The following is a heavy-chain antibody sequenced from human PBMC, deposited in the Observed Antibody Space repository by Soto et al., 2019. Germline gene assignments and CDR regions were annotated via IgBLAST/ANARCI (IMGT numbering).Heavy chain of an antibody. CDR3: SRRAPEGFDP. Sequence: PSETLSLTCTVSGGSFGSSAYYWGWIRRAPGKGLEWIGSINSSGSTFSNPSLKSRVTLSEDTSKNQFSLKLTSVTAADTALYYCSRRAPEGFDPWGQGTLVTVSS. CDR2: INSSGST. CDR1: GGSFGSSAYY. V-gene: IGHV4-39*01. J-gene: IGHJ5*02.